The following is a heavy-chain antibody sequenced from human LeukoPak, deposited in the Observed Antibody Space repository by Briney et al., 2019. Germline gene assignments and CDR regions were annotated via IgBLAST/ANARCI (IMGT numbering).Heavy chain of an antibody. CDR1: GGPFSSYY. V-gene: IGHV4-59*01. D-gene: IGHD4-11*01. Sequence: SETLSLTCTVSGGPFSSYYWSWIRQPPGKGLEWIGYIYYSGSTNYNPSLKSRVTISVDTSKNQFSLKLSSVTAADTAVYYCARDRATVTHNWFDPWGQGTLVTVSS. CDR2: IYYSGST. J-gene: IGHJ5*02. CDR3: ARDRATVTHNWFDP.